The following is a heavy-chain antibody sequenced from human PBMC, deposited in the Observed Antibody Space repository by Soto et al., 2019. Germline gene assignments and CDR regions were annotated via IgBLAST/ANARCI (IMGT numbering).Heavy chain of an antibody. CDR2: TDESGGI. CDR1: GGSFSPYY. D-gene: IGHD3-16*01. V-gene: IGHV4-34*01. CDR3: AIGRWGNKY. Sequence: QVQLQQWGTGLLKSSETLSLNCAVYGGSFSPYYWSWVRQPPGKGLEWIGETDESGGIYYNPSLKSRVTVSLDTSKKQFSLEVKSVTAADTAVYYCAIGRWGNKYWDQGTLVTVSS. J-gene: IGHJ4*02.